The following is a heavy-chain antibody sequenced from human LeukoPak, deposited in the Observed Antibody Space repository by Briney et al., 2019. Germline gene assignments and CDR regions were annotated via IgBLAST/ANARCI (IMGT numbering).Heavy chain of an antibody. V-gene: IGHV4-39*01. CDR3: ARQRAAAGLPFDY. J-gene: IGHJ4*02. D-gene: IGHD6-13*01. Sequence: SETLSLTCTVSGGSISSSSYYWGWIRQPPGKGLEWIGSIYYSGSTYYNPSLKSRVTISVDTSKNQFSLKLSSVTAADTAVYYCARQRAAAGLPFDYWGQGTLVTVSS. CDR1: GGSISSSSYY. CDR2: IYYSGST.